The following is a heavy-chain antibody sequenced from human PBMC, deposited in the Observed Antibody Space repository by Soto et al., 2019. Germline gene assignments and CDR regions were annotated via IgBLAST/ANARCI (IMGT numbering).Heavy chain of an antibody. CDR1: GYPFTSYH. CDR3: ARGRFISKGYDSGWYIAH. CDR2: MNPDSGST. J-gene: IGHJ5*02. D-gene: IGHD6-19*01. Sequence: VSVKVSCKPSGYPFTSYHVNWVRQARGQGLEWMGWMNPDSGSTDYALKFQGRLTMTRNTSMSTAYLELRSLTSEDTAIYYCARGRFISKGYDSGWYIAHWGQGTQVTVSS. V-gene: IGHV1-8*01.